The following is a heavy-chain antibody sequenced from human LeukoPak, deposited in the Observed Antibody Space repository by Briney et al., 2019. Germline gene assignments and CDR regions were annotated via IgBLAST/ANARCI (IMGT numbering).Heavy chain of an antibody. CDR3: ARHYYYDSSGYYYPDY. CDR1: GYTFTGYY. J-gene: IGHJ4*02. CDR2: INPNSGGT. V-gene: IGHV1-2*02. D-gene: IGHD3-22*01. Sequence: ASVKVSCKASGYTFTGYYMHWVRQAPGQGLEWMGWINPNSGGTNYAQKFQGRVTMTRDTSISTAYMELSRLRSDDTAVYYCARHYYYDSSGYYYPDYWGQGTLVTVSS.